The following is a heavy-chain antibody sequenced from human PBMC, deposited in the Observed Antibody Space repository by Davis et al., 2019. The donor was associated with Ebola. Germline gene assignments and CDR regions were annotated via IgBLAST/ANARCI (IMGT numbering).Heavy chain of an antibody. CDR1: GGSISNHY. CDR3: ARGVELHYYYGMDV. D-gene: IGHD1-7*01. Sequence: SETLSLTCTVSGGSISNHYWSWIRQPPGKGLEWIGGINHSGSTNYNPFLKSRVTISVDTSKNQFSLKLSSVTAADTAVYYCARGVELHYYYGMDVWGQGTTVTVSS. CDR2: INHSGST. V-gene: IGHV4-34*01. J-gene: IGHJ6*02.